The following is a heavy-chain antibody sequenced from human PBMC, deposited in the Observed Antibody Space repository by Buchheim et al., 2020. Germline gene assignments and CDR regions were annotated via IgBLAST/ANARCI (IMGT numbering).Heavy chain of an antibody. V-gene: IGHV3-23*01. CDR3: AKCVNLESWYFDL. CDR2: ISGIGGGP. CDR1: GFTFSSYA. D-gene: IGHD5-24*01. J-gene: IGHJ2*01. Sequence: EVQLLESGGGLIQPGGSLRLSCAASGFTFSSYAMSWVRQAPGKGLEWVSGISGIGGGPYYADSVKGRFTISRGNSTNTLYLQINIQTAEDTAVYYGAKCVNLESWYFDLWGRGT.